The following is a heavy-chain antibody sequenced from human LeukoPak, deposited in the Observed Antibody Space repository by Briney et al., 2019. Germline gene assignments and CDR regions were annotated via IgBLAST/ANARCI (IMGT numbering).Heavy chain of an antibody. D-gene: IGHD2-15*01. CDR3: ASSCSGGSCYSIAYGAFDI. CDR2: IYYSGST. CDR1: GSSISSYY. J-gene: IGHJ3*02. Sequence: SETLSLTCTVSGSSISSYYWSWIRQPPGKGLEWIGYIYYSGSTNYNPSLKSRVTISVDTSKNQFSLKLSSVTAADTAVYYCASSCSGGSCYSIAYGAFDIWGQGTMVTVSS. V-gene: IGHV4-59*01.